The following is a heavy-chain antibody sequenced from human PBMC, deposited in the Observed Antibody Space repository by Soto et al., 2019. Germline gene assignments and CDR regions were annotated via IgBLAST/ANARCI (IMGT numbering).Heavy chain of an antibody. J-gene: IGHJ5*02. CDR3: ARDLLAFEYSSSPLSLFDP. CDR2: ISACNGNT. V-gene: IGHV1-18*01. Sequence: ASVKVSCKASGYTFTSYGISWVRQAPGQGLEWMGWISACNGNTNYAQKLQGRVTMTTDTSTSTAYMELRSLRSDDTAVYYCARDLLAFEYSSSPLSLFDPWGQGTLVTVSS. CDR1: GYTFTSYG. D-gene: IGHD6-6*01.